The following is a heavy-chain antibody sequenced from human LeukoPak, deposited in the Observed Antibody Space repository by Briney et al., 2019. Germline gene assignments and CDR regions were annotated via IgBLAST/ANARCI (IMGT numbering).Heavy chain of an antibody. V-gene: IGHV3-23*01. CDR3: ASRAASGLLST. D-gene: IGHD6-13*01. CDR1: GFTFSSYA. Sequence: GGSLRLSCAASGFTFSSYAMSWVRQAPGKGLEWVSTISGTGASTSYADSVKGRFTISRDNSKNTLYLQMNSLRAEDRAVYYCASRAASGLLSTWGQGTLVTVSS. CDR2: ISGTGAST. J-gene: IGHJ4*02.